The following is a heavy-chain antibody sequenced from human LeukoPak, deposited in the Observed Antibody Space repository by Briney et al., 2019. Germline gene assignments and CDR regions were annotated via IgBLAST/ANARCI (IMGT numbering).Heavy chain of an antibody. CDR2: IYSGGGT. J-gene: IGHJ4*02. D-gene: IGHD6-13*01. Sequence: GGSLRLSCAASGFTVGSNYMNWVRQAPGKGLEWVSVIYSGGGTYYADSVKGRFTISRDNSKNTLYLQMNGLRAEDTAMYYCVSLTGYSSSWYEFDYWDQGTLVTVSS. CDR3: VSLTGYSSSWYEFDY. V-gene: IGHV3-53*01. CDR1: GFTVGSNY.